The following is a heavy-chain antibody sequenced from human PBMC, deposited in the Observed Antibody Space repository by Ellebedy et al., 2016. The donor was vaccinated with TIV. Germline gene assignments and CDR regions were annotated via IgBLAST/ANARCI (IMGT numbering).Heavy chain of an antibody. CDR3: ARAVAGTSVPDY. Sequence: SETLSLTCTVSGGSISSSSYYWGWIRQPPGKGLEWIGSIYYSGSTYYNPSLKSRVTISVDTSKNQFSLKLSSVTAADTAVYYCARAVAGTSVPDYWGQGTLVTVSS. CDR1: GGSISSSSYY. V-gene: IGHV4-39*07. CDR2: IYYSGST. D-gene: IGHD6-19*01. J-gene: IGHJ4*02.